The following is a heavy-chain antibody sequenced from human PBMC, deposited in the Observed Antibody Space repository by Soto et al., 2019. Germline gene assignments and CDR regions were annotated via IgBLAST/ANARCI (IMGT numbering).Heavy chain of an antibody. CDR1: GGSISIHY. Sequence: PSDTLSLTCTVSGGSISIHYWSWIRQPPGQGLEWIGYIYYSGSTNYNPSLKSRVTISVDTSKSQFSLRLSSVTAADTAVYYCATGPGMNDYESVDIWGQGTMVTVSS. CDR2: IYYSGST. V-gene: IGHV4-59*08. J-gene: IGHJ3*02. D-gene: IGHD4-17*01. CDR3: ATGPGMNDYESVDI.